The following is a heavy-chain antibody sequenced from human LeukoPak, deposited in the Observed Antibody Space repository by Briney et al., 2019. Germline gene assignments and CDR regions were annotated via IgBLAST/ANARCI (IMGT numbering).Heavy chain of an antibody. CDR2: ISGSGGST. V-gene: IGHV3-23*01. J-gene: IGHJ4*02. CDR3: AKDRTYYYDSSGDELDY. CDR1: GFTFSSYA. Sequence: GGSLRLSCAASGFTFSSYAMSWVPQAPGKGLEWVSAISGSGGSTYYADSVKGRFTISRDNSKNTLYLQMNSLRAEDTAVYYCAKDRTYYYDSSGDELDYWGQGTLVTVSS. D-gene: IGHD3-22*01.